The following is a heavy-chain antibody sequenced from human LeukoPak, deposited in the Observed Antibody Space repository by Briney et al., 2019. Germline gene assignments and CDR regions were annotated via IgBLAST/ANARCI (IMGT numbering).Heavy chain of an antibody. V-gene: IGHV1-46*01. J-gene: IGHJ4*02. D-gene: IGHD5-12*01. Sequence: ASVKVSCKASGYTFTSYYMHWVRQAPGQGLEWMGIINPSGGSTSYAQKFQGRVTMIRDMSTSTVYMELSSLRSEDTAVYYCARARQDIVATMYYFDYWGQGTLVTVSS. CDR3: ARARQDIVATMYYFDY. CDR2: INPSGGST. CDR1: GYTFTSYY.